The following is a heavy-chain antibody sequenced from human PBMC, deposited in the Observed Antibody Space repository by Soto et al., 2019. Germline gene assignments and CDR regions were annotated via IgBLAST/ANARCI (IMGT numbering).Heavy chain of an antibody. V-gene: IGHV3-30*18. CDR1: GFTFSSYG. Sequence: GGSLRLSCAASGFTFSSYGMHWVCQAPGKGLEWVAVISYDGSNKYYADSLKGRFTISRDNSKNTLYLQMNSLRAEDTAVYYCAKDQIGYSSTYGMDVWGQGPTVIASS. CDR2: ISYDGSNK. J-gene: IGHJ6*02. D-gene: IGHD6-13*01. CDR3: AKDQIGYSSTYGMDV.